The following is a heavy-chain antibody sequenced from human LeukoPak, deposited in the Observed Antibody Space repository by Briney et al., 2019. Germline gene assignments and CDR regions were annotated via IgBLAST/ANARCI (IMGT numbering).Heavy chain of an antibody. CDR3: ARDHRGSGSRYYYYYMDV. CDR1: GFTFSSYS. CDR2: INSDGSST. J-gene: IGHJ6*03. V-gene: IGHV3-74*01. D-gene: IGHD3-10*01. Sequence: GGSLRLSCAASGFTFSSYSMHWVRQAPGKGLVWVSRINSDGSSTSYADSVKGRFTISRDNAKNTLYLQMNSLRAEDTAVYYCARDHRGSGSRYYYYYMDVWGKGTTVTISS.